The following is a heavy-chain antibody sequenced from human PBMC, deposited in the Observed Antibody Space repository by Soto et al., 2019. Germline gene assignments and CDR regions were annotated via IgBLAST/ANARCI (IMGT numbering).Heavy chain of an antibody. CDR3: ARSREFDY. V-gene: IGHV4-30-2*01. J-gene: IGHJ4*02. CDR2: IFPSGTT. CDR1: GGSLSGATYS. Sequence: SETLSLTCGVSGGSLSGATYSWNWIRQPPGKGLEWIGYIFPSGTTYYNPSLKSRVTISIDVSKNQFPLSLRSLTAADTAVYYCARSREFDYWSQGTLVTVSS.